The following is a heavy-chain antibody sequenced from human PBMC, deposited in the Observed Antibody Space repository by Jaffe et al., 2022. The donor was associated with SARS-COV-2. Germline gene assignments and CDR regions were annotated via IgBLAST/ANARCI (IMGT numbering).Heavy chain of an antibody. CDR3: AKDAYGFNGVWDFFDY. V-gene: IGHV3-23*01. CDR2: IGSGDDNT. Sequence: EVHLLESGGGLVQPGGSLRLSCAASGFTFRTYAMNWVRQVPGRGLEWLANIGSGDDNTFYADSVKGRFTISRDNSKNMLYLQMNSLRAEDTAIYYCAKDAYGFNGVWDFFDYWGQGTLVTVSS. D-gene: IGHD2-8*01. CDR1: GFTFRTYA. J-gene: IGHJ4*02.